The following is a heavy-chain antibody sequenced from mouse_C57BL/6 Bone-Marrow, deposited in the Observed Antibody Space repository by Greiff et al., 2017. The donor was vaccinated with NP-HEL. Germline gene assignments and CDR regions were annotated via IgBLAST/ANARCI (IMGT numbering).Heavy chain of an antibody. D-gene: IGHD1-1*01. V-gene: IGHV1-74*01. Sequence: QVQLQQPGAELVKPGASVKVSCKASGYTFTSYWMHWVKQRPGQGLEWIGRIHPSDSDTNYNQKFKGKATLTVAKSSSTAYMQLSSLTSEDSAVYYCAICALLRYPATRNNRGESTTLTVSS. J-gene: IGHJ2*01. CDR2: IHPSDSDT. CDR3: AICALLRYPATRNN. CDR1: GYTFTSYW.